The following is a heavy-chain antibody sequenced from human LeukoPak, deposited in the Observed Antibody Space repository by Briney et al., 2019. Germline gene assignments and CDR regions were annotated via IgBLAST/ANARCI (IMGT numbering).Heavy chain of an antibody. Sequence: SETLSLTCTVSGGSISSGDYYWRWIRQPPAKGLEWIGYIYYSGCAYYNPSLKSQVTISVDTYKNQFALKLSSVTAADTAVYYCAIRKSRAIFGVVIGWFDPWGQGTLVTVSS. CDR2: IYYSGCA. J-gene: IGHJ5*02. CDR3: AIRKSRAIFGVVIGWFDP. CDR1: GGSISSGDYY. D-gene: IGHD3-3*01. V-gene: IGHV4-30-4*01.